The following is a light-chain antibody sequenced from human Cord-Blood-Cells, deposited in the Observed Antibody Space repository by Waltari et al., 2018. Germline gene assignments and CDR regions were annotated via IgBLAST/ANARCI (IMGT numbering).Light chain of an antibody. V-gene: IGLV2-14*01. Sequence: QSALTQPASVSGSPGQSITISCTGTSSDVGGYNYVSCYQQHPGKAPKLMIYDVSKRPSGVSNRFSGSKSGNTASLTISGLQAEDEADYYCSSYTSSSTDVFGTGTKVTVL. J-gene: IGLJ1*01. CDR3: SSYTSSSTDV. CDR2: DVS. CDR1: SSDVGGYNY.